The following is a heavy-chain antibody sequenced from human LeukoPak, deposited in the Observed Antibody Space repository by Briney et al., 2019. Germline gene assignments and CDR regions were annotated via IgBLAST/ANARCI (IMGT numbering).Heavy chain of an antibody. V-gene: IGHV4-59*12. CDR2: IYYSGST. CDR1: GGSISSYY. D-gene: IGHD3-10*01. J-gene: IGHJ4*02. Sequence: SETLSLTCTVSGGSISSYYWSWIRQPPGKGLEWIGYIYYSGSTNYNPSLKSRVTISVDTSKNQFSLKLSSVTAADTAVYYCAREMVRGVWYFDYWGQGTLVTVSS. CDR3: AREMVRGVWYFDY.